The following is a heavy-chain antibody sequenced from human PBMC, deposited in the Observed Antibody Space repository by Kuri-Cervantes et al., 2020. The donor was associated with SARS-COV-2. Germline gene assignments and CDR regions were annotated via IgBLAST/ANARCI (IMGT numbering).Heavy chain of an antibody. Sequence: ASVKVSCKASGYTFTSYAMNWVRQAPGQGLEWMGWISAYNGNTNYAQKLQGRVTMTTDTSTSTAYMELRSLRSDDTAVYYCARGPSPYGPWDYWGQGTLVTVSS. D-gene: IGHD4-17*01. CDR2: ISAYNGNT. J-gene: IGHJ4*02. CDR3: ARGPSPYGPWDY. CDR1: GYTFTSYA. V-gene: IGHV1-18*01.